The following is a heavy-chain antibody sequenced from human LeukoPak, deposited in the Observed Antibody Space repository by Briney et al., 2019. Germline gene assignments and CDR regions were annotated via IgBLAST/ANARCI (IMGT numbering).Heavy chain of an antibody. D-gene: IGHD5-12*01. CDR1: GGSISSSSYY. CDR3: ARHFRGYGYAAAGIFDS. V-gene: IGHV4-39*01. J-gene: IGHJ4*02. Sequence: PSETLSLTCTVSGGSISSSSYYWGWIRLPPGDWMEWLGCIYYSGSTYYDPSIKSRVSISVDTSKNQFSLKLSSVAADDTAEYYCARHFRGYGYAAAGIFDSWGQGTLVTVSS. CDR2: IYYSGST.